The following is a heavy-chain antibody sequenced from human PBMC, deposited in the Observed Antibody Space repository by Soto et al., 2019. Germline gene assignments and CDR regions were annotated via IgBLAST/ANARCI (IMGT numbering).Heavy chain of an antibody. V-gene: IGHV3-48*01. D-gene: IGHD2-2*01. J-gene: IGHJ6*02. CDR2: ISSSSSTI. CDR3: ARDPSIVLVPAATYYYYYYGMDV. CDR1: GFTFTNYV. Sequence: PGGSLRLSCAASGFTFTNYVMSWVRQAPGKGLEWVSYISSSSSTIYYADSVKGRFTISRDNAKNSLYLQMNSLRAEDTAVYYCARDPSIVLVPAATYYYYYYGMDVWGQGTTVTVSS.